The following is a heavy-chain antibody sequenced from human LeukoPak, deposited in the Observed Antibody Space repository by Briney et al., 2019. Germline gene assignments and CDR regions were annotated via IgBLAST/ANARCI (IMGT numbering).Heavy chain of an antibody. CDR1: GGTFSSYA. J-gene: IGHJ4*02. CDR2: IIPIFGTA. CDR3: ARDALKDGYNYVGY. D-gene: IGHD5-24*01. Sequence: ASVKVSCRASGGTFSSYAISWVRQAPGQGLEWMGRIIPIFGTANYAQKFQGRATITTDESTSTAYMELSSLRSEDTAVYYCARDALKDGYNYVGYWGQGTLVTVSS. V-gene: IGHV1-69*05.